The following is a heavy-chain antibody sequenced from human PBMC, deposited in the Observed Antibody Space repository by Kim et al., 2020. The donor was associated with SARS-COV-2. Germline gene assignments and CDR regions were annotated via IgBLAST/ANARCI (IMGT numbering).Heavy chain of an antibody. CDR1: GFTVSSNY. Sequence: GGSLRPSCAASGFTVSSNYMSWVRQAPGKGLEWVSVIYSGGSTYYADSVKGRFTISRDNSKNTLYLQMNSLRAEDTAVYYCARSYYDILTGYSHFDYWGQGTLVTVSS. CDR3: ARSYYDILTGYSHFDY. V-gene: IGHV3-66*01. J-gene: IGHJ4*02. CDR2: IYSGGST. D-gene: IGHD3-9*01.